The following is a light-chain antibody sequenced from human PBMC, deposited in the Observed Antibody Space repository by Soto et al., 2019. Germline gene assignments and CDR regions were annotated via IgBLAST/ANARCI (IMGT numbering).Light chain of an antibody. CDR1: QSVSSTY. Sequence: EIVLTQSPGTLSLSPGERATLSCRDSQSVSSTYLGWYQQKPGQAPRLLISGASNRATGIPDRFSGSGSGTVFTLTISRLAPEDFAVYYCQQFGTIPFTFGPGTKVDV. V-gene: IGKV3-20*01. J-gene: IGKJ3*01. CDR3: QQFGTIPFT. CDR2: GAS.